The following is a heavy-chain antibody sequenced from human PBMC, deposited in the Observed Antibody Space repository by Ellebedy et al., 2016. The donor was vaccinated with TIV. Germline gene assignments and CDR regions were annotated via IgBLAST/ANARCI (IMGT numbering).Heavy chain of an antibody. V-gene: IGHV1-18*04. CDR1: GYTFPNYG. CDR3: ARNKYDVTVVPALDAFEI. D-gene: IGHD2-2*01. Sequence: AASVKVSCKASGYTFPNYGISWVRQAPGQGLEWMGWISAYTGNTKYAQKVQGRVTMTTDTSTSTAYMELTGLRSDDAGVYYCARNKYDVTVVPALDAFEIWGQGTLVTVSS. J-gene: IGHJ3*02. CDR2: ISAYTGNT.